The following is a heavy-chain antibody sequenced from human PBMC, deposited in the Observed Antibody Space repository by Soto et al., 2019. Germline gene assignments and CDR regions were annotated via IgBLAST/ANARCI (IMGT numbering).Heavy chain of an antibody. J-gene: IGHJ4*02. CDR2: ISAYNGNT. CDR1: GYTFTSYG. CDR3: ARPRGDSYGFDY. D-gene: IGHD5-18*01. V-gene: IGHV1-18*01. Sequence: QVQLVQSGAEVKKPGASVKVSCKASGYTFTSYGISWVRQAPGQGLEWMGWISAYNGNTNYAQKLKGRVTMTTNTATRTAYMERRSLRSDDKAVYYCARPRGDSYGFDYWGQGTLVTVSS.